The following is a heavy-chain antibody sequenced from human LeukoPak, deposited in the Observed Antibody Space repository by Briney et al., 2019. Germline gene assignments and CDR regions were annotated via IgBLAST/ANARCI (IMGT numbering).Heavy chain of an antibody. CDR1: GGSISSYY. CDR2: IYYSGST. CDR3: ARAVLPYYDSSGYRFDY. D-gene: IGHD3-22*01. J-gene: IGHJ4*02. V-gene: IGHV4-59*01. Sequence: SETLSLTCTVSGGSISSYYWSWIRQPPGKGLEWIGYIYYSGSTNYNPSLKSRVTISVDTSKNQFSLKLSSVTAADTALYYCARAVLPYYDSSGYRFDYWGQGTLVTVSS.